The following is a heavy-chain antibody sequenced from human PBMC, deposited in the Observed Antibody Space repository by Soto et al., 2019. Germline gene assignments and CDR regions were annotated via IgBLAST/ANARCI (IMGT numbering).Heavy chain of an antibody. V-gene: IGHV4-59*08. D-gene: IGHD3-3*01. CDR3: ARLGLEGPVAFDT. CDR2: IYYSGST. CDR1: GGSISSYY. J-gene: IGHJ3*02. Sequence: PSDPLSLTCTVSGGSISSYYWSWIRQPPGKGLEWIGYIYYSGSTNYNPSLKSRVTISVDTSKNQFSLKLSSVTAADTAVYYCARLGLEGPVAFDTWGQEKMLTISS.